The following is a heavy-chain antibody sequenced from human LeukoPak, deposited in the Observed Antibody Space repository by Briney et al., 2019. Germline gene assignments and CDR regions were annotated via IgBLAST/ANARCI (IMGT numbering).Heavy chain of an antibody. D-gene: IGHD1-26*01. CDR2: IKQDGSEK. CDR3: ARDKGLVGATGSCDY. Sequence: GGSLRLSCAASGFTFSSYWMSWVRQAPGKGLEWVANIKQDGSEKNYVESVKGRFTVSRDNAKTSLYLQMSSLRAEDPAVYYCARDKGLVGATGSCDYWGQGTLVTVSS. V-gene: IGHV3-7*01. J-gene: IGHJ4*02. CDR1: GFTFSSYW.